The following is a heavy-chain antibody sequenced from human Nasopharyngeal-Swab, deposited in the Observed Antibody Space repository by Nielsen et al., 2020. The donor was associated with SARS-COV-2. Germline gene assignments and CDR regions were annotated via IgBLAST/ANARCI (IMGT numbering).Heavy chain of an antibody. V-gene: IGHV1-2*06. CDR3: AGLSAGDAFDI. CDR1: GYTFTGYY. J-gene: IGHJ3*02. CDR2: INPNSGGT. Sequence: ASVKVSCKASGYTFTGYYMHWVRQAPGQGLEWMGRINPNSGGTNYAQKFQGRATMTRDTSISTAYMELSRLRSDDTAVYYCAGLSAGDAFDIWGQGTMVTVSS.